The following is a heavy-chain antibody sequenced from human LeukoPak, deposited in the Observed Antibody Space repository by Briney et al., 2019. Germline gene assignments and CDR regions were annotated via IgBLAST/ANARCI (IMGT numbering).Heavy chain of an antibody. D-gene: IGHD3-10*01. J-gene: IGHJ4*02. V-gene: IGHV4-59*01. CDR1: GGSISSYY. CDR2: IYYSGST. CDR3: ARVGGCVRVFDY. Sequence: TASETLSLTCTVSGGSISSYYWSWIRQPPGKGLEWIGYIYYSGSTNYNPSLKSRVTISVDTSKNQFSLKLSSVTAADTAVYYCARVGGCVRVFDYWGQGTLVTVSS.